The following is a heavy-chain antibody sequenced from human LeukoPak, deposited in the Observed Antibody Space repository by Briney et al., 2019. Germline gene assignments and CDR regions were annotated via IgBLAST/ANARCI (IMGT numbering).Heavy chain of an antibody. CDR1: AGSFSGYY. Sequence: PSETLSLICAVYAGSFSGYYWSWIRQPPGKGLEWIGKINHSGSTNYNPSLKSRVTISVDTSKNQFSLELSSVTAADTAVYYCARGYSKGYYYMDVWGKGTTVTVSS. V-gene: IGHV4-34*01. CDR3: ARGYSKGYYYMDV. D-gene: IGHD4-11*01. J-gene: IGHJ6*03. CDR2: INHSGST.